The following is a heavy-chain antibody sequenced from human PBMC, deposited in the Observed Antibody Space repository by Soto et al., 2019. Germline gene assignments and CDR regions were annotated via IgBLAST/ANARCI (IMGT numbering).Heavy chain of an antibody. CDR2: IYSGGST. CDR3: ARGLKVRGGTYWFDP. V-gene: IGHV3-53*02. J-gene: IGHJ5*02. CDR1: GFTVSSNY. Sequence: EVQLVETGGGLIQPGGSLRLSCAASGFTVSSNYMSWVRQAPGKGLEWVSVIYSGGSTYYAASMKGRFTISRDNSKNTLYLQMNSLRAEDTAVYYCARGLKVRGGTYWFDPWGQGTLVTVAS. D-gene: IGHD1-7*01.